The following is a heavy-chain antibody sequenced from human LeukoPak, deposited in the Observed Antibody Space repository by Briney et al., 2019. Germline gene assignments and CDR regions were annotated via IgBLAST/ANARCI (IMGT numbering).Heavy chain of an antibody. Sequence: SETLSLTCTVSGGSISSYYWSWIRQPPGKGLEWIGYIYYSGSTNYNPSLKSRVIISVDTSKNKFSLKLSSVTAADTAVYYCARHRFRKGTVTTLDWFDPWGQGTLVTVSS. J-gene: IGHJ5*02. CDR1: GGSISSYY. V-gene: IGHV4-59*08. CDR3: ARHRFRKGTVTTLDWFDP. D-gene: IGHD4-17*01. CDR2: IYYSGST.